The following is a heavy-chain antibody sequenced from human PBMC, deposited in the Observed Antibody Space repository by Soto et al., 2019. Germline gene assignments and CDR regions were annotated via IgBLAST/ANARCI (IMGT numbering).Heavy chain of an antibody. J-gene: IGHJ6*02. Sequence: GASVKVSCKASGYTFTSYAMHWVRQAPGQRLEWMGWINAGNGNTKYSQKFQGRVTITRDTFASTAYMELSSLRSEDTAVYYCARDGYSSGWYDYYYGMDVWGQGTTVTVSS. V-gene: IGHV1-3*01. CDR1: GYTFTSYA. CDR2: INAGNGNT. CDR3: ARDGYSSGWYDYYYGMDV. D-gene: IGHD6-19*01.